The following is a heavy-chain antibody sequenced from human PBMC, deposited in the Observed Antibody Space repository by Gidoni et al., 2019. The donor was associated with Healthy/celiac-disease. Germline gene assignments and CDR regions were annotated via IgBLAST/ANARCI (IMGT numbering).Heavy chain of an antibody. D-gene: IGHD6-19*01. Sequence: QVQLVQSGAEVKKPGASVKVPCKASGYTFTGYYMHWVRQAPGQGLEWMGWINPNSGGTNYAQKFQGWVTMTRDTSISTAYMELSRLRSDDTAVYYCARAVAGTGYYYYGMDVWGQGTTVTVSS. CDR2: INPNSGGT. CDR3: ARAVAGTGYYYYGMDV. J-gene: IGHJ6*02. V-gene: IGHV1-2*04. CDR1: GYTFTGYY.